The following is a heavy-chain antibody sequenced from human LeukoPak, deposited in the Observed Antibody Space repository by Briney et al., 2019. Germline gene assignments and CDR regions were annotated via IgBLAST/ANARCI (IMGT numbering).Heavy chain of an antibody. D-gene: IGHD2-15*01. J-gene: IGHJ4*02. CDR1: GFIFKNYA. V-gene: IGHV3-23*01. CDR3: AKGDRSCGGSCYWRGYFDC. Sequence: GGSLRLSCVASGFIFKNYAMNWVRQAPGKGLEWVSSISDNSGSTYIADSVKGRFTISRDNSQNTLYPEMNSLRTEDTATYYCAKGDRSCGGSCYWRGYFDCWGQGIQVTVSS. CDR2: ISDNSGST.